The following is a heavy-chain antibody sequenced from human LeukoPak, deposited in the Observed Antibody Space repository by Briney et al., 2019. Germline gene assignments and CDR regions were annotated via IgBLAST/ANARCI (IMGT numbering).Heavy chain of an antibody. Sequence: GGSLRLSCAASGFTFSSYWMHWVRQAPGKGLVWVSRINSDGSSTSYADSVKGRFTISRDNAKNSLYLQMNSLRAEDTAVYYCARSSGTTGKMRAFDPWGQGTLVTVSS. CDR1: GFTFSSYW. D-gene: IGHD1-7*01. CDR2: INSDGSST. V-gene: IGHV3-74*01. CDR3: ARSSGTTGKMRAFDP. J-gene: IGHJ5*02.